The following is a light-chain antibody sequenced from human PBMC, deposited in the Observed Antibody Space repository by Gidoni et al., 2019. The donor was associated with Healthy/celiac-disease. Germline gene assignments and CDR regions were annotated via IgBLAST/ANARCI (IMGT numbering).Light chain of an antibody. V-gene: IGLV1-47*01. CDR2: RNN. CDR1: SSNIGSNY. Sequence: QSVLTQPPSPSGTPGQRVTISCSGSSSNIGSNYVYWYQQLPGTAPKLLIYRNNQRPSGVPDRFSGSKSGTSASLAISGLRSEDEADYYCAAWDDSLSGGVFGGGTKLTVL. CDR3: AAWDDSLSGGV. J-gene: IGLJ2*01.